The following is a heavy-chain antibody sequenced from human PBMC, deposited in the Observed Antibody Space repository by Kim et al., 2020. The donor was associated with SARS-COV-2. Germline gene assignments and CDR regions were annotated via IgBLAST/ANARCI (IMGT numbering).Heavy chain of an antibody. V-gene: IGHV4-59*08. J-gene: IGHJ4*02. CDR1: GGSISSYY. D-gene: IGHD3-10*01. CDR3: ARHSAGGDYFDY. Sequence: SETLSLTCTVSGGSISSYYWSWIRQPPGKGLEWIGYIYYSGSTNYNPSLKSRVTISVDTSMKQFSLKLSSVTAADTAVYYCARHSAGGDYFDYCGQGTLITVSS. CDR2: IYYSGST.